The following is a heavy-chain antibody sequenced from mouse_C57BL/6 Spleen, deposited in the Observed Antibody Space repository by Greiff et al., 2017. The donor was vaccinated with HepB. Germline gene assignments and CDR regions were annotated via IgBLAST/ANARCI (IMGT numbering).Heavy chain of an antibody. J-gene: IGHJ3*01. Sequence: VQLQQSGAELVRPGTSVKVSCKASGYAFTNYLIEWVKQRPGQGLEWIGVINPGSGGTNYNEKFKGKATLTADKSSSTAYMQLSSLTSEDSAVYFCAREDGQAPFAYWGQGTLVTVSA. CDR2: INPGSGGT. CDR3: AREDGQAPFAY. CDR1: GYAFTNYL. D-gene: IGHD2-3*01. V-gene: IGHV1-54*01.